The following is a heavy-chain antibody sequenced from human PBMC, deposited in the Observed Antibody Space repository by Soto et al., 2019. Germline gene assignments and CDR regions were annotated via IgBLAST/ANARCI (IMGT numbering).Heavy chain of an antibody. CDR3: ARAGAALVRGSIGGFDY. CDR2: INHRGTV. CDR1: VGAFNVYS. V-gene: IGHV4-34*01. Sequence: QVHLQQGGAGLWRPSETLSLTAPVMVGAFNVYSWTWFRQSPGKGLQWIGEINHRGTVDYNPSLKSRVTFSIDTSKKQFSLTLTSVTAADTAVYYCARAGAALVRGSIGGFDYWGQGTLVTVSS. J-gene: IGHJ4*02. D-gene: IGHD3-10*01.